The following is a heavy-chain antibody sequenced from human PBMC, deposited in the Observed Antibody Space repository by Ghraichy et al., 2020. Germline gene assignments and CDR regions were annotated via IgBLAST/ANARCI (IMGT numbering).Heavy chain of an antibody. CDR1: GFTFDDYA. Sequence: GGSLRLSCAASGFTFDDYAMHWVRQAPGKGLEWVSGISWNSGSIGYADSVKGRFTISRDNAKNSLYLQMNSLRAEDMALYYCAKDIFHYYGSGPGYFDLWGRGTLVTVSS. J-gene: IGHJ2*01. D-gene: IGHD3-10*01. CDR2: ISWNSGSI. CDR3: AKDIFHYYGSGPGYFDL. V-gene: IGHV3-9*03.